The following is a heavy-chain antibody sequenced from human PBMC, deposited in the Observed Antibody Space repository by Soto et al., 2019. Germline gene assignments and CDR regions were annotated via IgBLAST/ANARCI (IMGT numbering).Heavy chain of an antibody. D-gene: IGHD2-15*01. V-gene: IGHV2-5*02. J-gene: IGHJ3*02. Sequence: SGPTLVNPTQTLTLTCTFSGFSLNTSGVGVGWIRQPPGKALEWLALIYWDDDKRYSPSLKSRLTITKDTSKNQVVLTMTNMDPVDTATYYCAHTHSSSYPIVVVVAALDAFDIWGQGTMVTVSS. CDR2: IYWDDDK. CDR3: AHTHSSSYPIVVVVAALDAFDI. CDR1: GFSLNTSGVG.